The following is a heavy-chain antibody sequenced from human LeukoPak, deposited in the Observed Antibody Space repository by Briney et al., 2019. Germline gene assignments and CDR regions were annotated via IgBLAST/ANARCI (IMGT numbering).Heavy chain of an antibody. D-gene: IGHD5-24*01. J-gene: IGHJ4*02. V-gene: IGHV3-33*01. CDR3: ARRDGYNADFDY. CDR2: IWFDGTNK. Sequence: GGSLRLSCAASGFTFSSYGMHWDRQAPGKGLEWVAVIWFDGTNKYFADSVKGRFTISRDNSKNTLYRQMNSLRAEDTAVYYCARRDGYNADFDYWGQGTLVTVSS. CDR1: GFTFSSYG.